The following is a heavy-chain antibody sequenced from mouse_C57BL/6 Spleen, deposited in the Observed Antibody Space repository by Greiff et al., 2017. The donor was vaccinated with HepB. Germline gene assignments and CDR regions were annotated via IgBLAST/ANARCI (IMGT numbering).Heavy chain of an antibody. V-gene: IGHV1-82*01. D-gene: IGHD1-1*01. Sequence: VQLQQSGPELVKPGASVKISCKASGYAFSSSWMNWVKQRPGKGLERIGRIYPGDGDTNYNGKFKGKATLTADKSSSTAYMQLSSLTSEDSAVYFCARSITTVLDYWGQGTTLTVSS. CDR3: ARSITTVLDY. CDR2: IYPGDGDT. CDR1: GYAFSSSW. J-gene: IGHJ2*01.